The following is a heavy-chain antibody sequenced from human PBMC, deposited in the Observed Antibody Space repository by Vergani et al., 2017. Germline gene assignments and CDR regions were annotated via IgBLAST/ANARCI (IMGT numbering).Heavy chain of an antibody. Sequence: VQLVESGGGLVQPGGSLRLSCTASGFTFSNYWMQWVRQAPGKGLMWVSRINSDGDSTSYADSVKGRFTISRDNAKNTLYLQMDSLRAEDTAVYYCARDGWELLDYFYYMYVWVKGTTVAVSS. J-gene: IGHJ6*03. D-gene: IGHD2-15*01. CDR3: ARDGWELLDYFYYMYV. CDR1: GFTFSNYW. V-gene: IGHV3-74*01. CDR2: INSDGDST.